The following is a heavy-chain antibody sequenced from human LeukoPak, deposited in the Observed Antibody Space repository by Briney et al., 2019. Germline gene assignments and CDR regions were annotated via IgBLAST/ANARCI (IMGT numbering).Heavy chain of an antibody. D-gene: IGHD1-26*01. CDR2: IIPILGIA. J-gene: IGHJ6*02. Sequence: GASVKVSCKASGYTFTSYGITWVRQAPGQGLEWMGRIIPILGIANYAQKFQGRVTITADKSTSTAYMELSSLRSEDTAVYYCARDGMGATSYYYYYGMDVWGQGTTVTVSS. CDR1: GYTFTSYG. CDR3: ARDGMGATSYYYYYGMDV. V-gene: IGHV1-69*04.